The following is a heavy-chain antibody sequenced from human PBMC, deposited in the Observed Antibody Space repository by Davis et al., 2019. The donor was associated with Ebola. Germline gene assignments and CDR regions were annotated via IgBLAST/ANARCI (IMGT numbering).Heavy chain of an antibody. J-gene: IGHJ6*02. Sequence: GESLKISCTASGFTFGDYAMSWFRQAPGKGLEWVGFIRSKAYGGTTEYAASVKGRFTISRDDSKSIAYLQMNSLKTEDTAVYYCTRADSSGWGYYYYYYGMDVWGQGTTVTVSS. CDR3: TRADSSGWGYYYYYYGMDV. V-gene: IGHV3-49*03. CDR1: GFTFGDYA. D-gene: IGHD6-19*01. CDR2: IRSKAYGGTT.